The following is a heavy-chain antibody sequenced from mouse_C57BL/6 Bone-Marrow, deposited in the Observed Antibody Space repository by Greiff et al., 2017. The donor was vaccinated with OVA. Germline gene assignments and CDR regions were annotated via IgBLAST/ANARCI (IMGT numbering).Heavy chain of an antibody. V-gene: IGHV14-4*01. CDR3: TTWRWPYYFDY. CDR2: IDPENGDT. D-gene: IGHD2-3*01. J-gene: IGHJ2*01. CDR1: GFNIKDDY. Sequence: VQLQQSGAELVRPGASVKLSCTASGFNIKDDYMHWVKQRPEQGLEWIGWIDPENGDTEYASKFQGKATITADTSSNTAYLQLSSLTSEDTAVYYCTTWRWPYYFDYWGQGTTLTVSS.